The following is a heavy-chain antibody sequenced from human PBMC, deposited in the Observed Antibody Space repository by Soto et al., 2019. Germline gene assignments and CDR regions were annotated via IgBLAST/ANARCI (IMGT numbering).Heavy chain of an antibody. D-gene: IGHD3-22*01. CDR3: ARGDYYDSSGYYPSFDY. J-gene: IGHJ4*02. CDR1: GYTFTSYG. V-gene: IGHV1-18*01. Sequence: QVQLVQSGAEVKKPGASVKVSCKASGYTFTSYGISWVRQAPGQGLEWMGWISAYNGNTNYAQKLQGRVTMTTDTSTSTAYMELRSLRSDDTAMYYCARGDYYDSSGYYPSFDYWGQGTLVTVSS. CDR2: ISAYNGNT.